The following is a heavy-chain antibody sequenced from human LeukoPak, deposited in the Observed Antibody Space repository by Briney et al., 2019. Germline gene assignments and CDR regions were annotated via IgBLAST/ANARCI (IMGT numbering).Heavy chain of an antibody. D-gene: IGHD6-19*01. Sequence: GGSLRLSCAASGFTFSSYAMSWVRQAPGKGLEWVSAISGSGGSTYYADSVKGRFTISRDNSKNTLYLQMNSLRAEDTAVYYCAKDLIAVAGSFSPDDYWGQGTLATVSS. CDR2: ISGSGGST. J-gene: IGHJ4*02. V-gene: IGHV3-23*01. CDR1: GFTFSSYA. CDR3: AKDLIAVAGSFSPDDY.